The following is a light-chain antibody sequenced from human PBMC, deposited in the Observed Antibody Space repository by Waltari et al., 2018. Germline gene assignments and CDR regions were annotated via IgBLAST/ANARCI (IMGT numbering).Light chain of an antibody. V-gene: IGLV7-43*01. CDR1: AGAVTSAYH. CDR2: NAN. Sequence: QIVVTQEPSLTVSPGGTVTLTCAPSAGAVTSAYHPNWFQQKPGQAPRPLIYNANNIYAWTHARCSGSLLGGKAALTLSGVWPEDEADYYCLLYFVTLTVFGTGTSVTAL. CDR3: LLYFVTLTV. J-gene: IGLJ1*01.